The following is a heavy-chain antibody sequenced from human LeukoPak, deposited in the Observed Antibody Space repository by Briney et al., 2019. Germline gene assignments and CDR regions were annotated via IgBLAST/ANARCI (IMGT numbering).Heavy chain of an antibody. J-gene: IGHJ5*02. CDR3: ARKQNLNWFDP. CDR1: GGSFSGYY. Sequence: PSETLSLTCAVYGGSFSGYYWSWIRQPPGKGLEWIGEINHSGSTNYNPSLKSRVTISVDTSKNQFSLKLASVTAADTAVYYGARKQNLNWFDPCGQGTLVTVSS. V-gene: IGHV4-34*01. CDR2: INHSGST.